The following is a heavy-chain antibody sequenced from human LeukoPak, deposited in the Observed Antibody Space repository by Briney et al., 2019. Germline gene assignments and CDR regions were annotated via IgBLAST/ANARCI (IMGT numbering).Heavy chain of an antibody. CDR1: GYTFTSNG. J-gene: IGHJ4*02. V-gene: IGHV1-18*01. Sequence: ASVRVSCKTSGYTFTSNGISWVRQAPGQGLEWMGWISTYNGNTNYAQKLQGRVTMTTDTSTTTAYMELRSLTSDDTAVYYCARVYYDSGSYWADYWGQGTLVSVSS. D-gene: IGHD3-10*01. CDR2: ISTYNGNT. CDR3: ARVYYDSGSYWADY.